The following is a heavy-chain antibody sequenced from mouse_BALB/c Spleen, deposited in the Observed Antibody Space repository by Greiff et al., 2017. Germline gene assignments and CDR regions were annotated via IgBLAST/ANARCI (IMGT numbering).Heavy chain of an antibody. J-gene: IGHJ4*01. CDR2: IDPENGDT. CDR3: NAAARLDY. CDR1: GFNIKDYY. V-gene: IGHV14-4*02. D-gene: IGHD6-1*01. Sequence: VQLKESGAELVRSGASVKLSCTASGFNIKDYYMHWVKQRPEQGLEWIGWIDPENGDTEYAPKFQGKATMTADTSSNTAYLQLSSLTSEDTAVYYCNAAARLDYWGQGTSVTVSS.